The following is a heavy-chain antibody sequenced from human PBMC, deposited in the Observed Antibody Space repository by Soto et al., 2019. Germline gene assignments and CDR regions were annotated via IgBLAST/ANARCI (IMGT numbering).Heavy chain of an antibody. CDR2: ISYSGTT. J-gene: IGHJ5*02. CDR3: ARDQLEGNWFDP. Sequence: SETLSLTCTVSGDSLSSGAYYWRWLRQHPGKGLEWIGYISYSGTTYYNPSLKSRVTISLDTSKNHFSLNLTSVTAADTAVYYCARDQLEGNWFDPWGQGTLVTVSS. D-gene: IGHD1-1*01. V-gene: IGHV4-31*03. CDR1: GDSLSSGAYY.